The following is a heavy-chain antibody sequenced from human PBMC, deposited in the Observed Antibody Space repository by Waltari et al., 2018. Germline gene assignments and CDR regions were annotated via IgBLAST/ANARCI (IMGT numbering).Heavy chain of an antibody. D-gene: IGHD1-7*01. CDR2: GST. Sequence: GSTYYNPSLKSRVTISVDTSKNQFSLKLSSVTAADTAVYYCAREKITGTTTPAYWRQGTLVTVSS. CDR3: AREKITGTTTPAY. J-gene: IGHJ4*02. V-gene: IGHV4-30-2*05.